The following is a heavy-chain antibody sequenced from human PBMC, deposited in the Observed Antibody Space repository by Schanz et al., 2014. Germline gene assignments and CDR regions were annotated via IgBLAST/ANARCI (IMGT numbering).Heavy chain of an antibody. V-gene: IGHV4-31*03. CDR1: GGSVSSGGDY. J-gene: IGHJ5*02. Sequence: QVQLQESGPGLVKPSQTLSLTCTVSGGSVSSGGDYWSWIRQHPGKGLEWIGFISYSGSTYYNPSLKSRVTKPVDTPKNQFSLKLSSVTAADTAVYYCAREPLSGYNWFDPWGQGSLVTVSS. D-gene: IGHD6-25*01. CDR3: AREPLSGYNWFDP. CDR2: ISYSGST.